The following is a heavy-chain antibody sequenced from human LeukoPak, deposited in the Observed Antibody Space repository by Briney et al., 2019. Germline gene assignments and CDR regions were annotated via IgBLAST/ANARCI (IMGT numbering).Heavy chain of an antibody. CDR1: GFTFSSYW. D-gene: IGHD3-22*01. Sequence: GGSLRLSCAASGFTFSSYWMSWVRQAPGKGLEWVSAISGSGGSTCYADSVKGRFTISRDNSKNTLYLQMNGLRAEDTAVYYCAKGYYYDSSGLGGEFDHWGQGTLVTVSS. V-gene: IGHV3-23*01. CDR3: AKGYYYDSSGLGGEFDH. CDR2: ISGSGGST. J-gene: IGHJ4*02.